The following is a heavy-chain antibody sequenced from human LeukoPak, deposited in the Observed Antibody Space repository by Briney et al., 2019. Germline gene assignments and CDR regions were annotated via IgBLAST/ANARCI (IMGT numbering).Heavy chain of an antibody. Sequence: PGGSLRLSCAASGFTFNSHAITWVRQARGKGLEWVSAISGSGGTTYYADSVKGRFTISRDNSKNTLYLQMNGLRPEDTAVYYCAKDFEVHSNGCRGYFDYWGQGTLVTVSS. J-gene: IGHJ4*02. V-gene: IGHV3-23*01. CDR1: GFTFNSHA. CDR3: AKDFEVHSNGCRGYFDY. D-gene: IGHD6-19*01. CDR2: ISGSGGTT.